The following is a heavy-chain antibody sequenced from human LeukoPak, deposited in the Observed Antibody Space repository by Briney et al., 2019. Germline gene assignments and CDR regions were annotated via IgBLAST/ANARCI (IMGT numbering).Heavy chain of an antibody. Sequence: GGSLRLSCAASGFTFSSYGMHWVRQAPGKGLEWVAFIRYDGSNKYYADSVKGRFTISRDNSKNTMYLQLNSLRAEDTAVYYCAKVEDRSSWSVDWGQGILVTASS. D-gene: IGHD6-13*01. J-gene: IGHJ4*02. V-gene: IGHV3-30*02. CDR3: AKVEDRSSWSVD. CDR1: GFTFSSYG. CDR2: IRYDGSNK.